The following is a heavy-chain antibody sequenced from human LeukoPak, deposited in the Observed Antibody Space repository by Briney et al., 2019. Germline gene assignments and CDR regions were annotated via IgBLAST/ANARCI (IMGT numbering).Heavy chain of an antibody. V-gene: IGHV1-8*01. CDR2: MNPNSGNT. Sequence: ASVKVSCKASGYTFTSYDINWVRQATGQGLEWMGWMNPNSGNTGYAQKFQGRVTMTRNTSISTAYMELSSLRSEDTAVYYCARGLDFRGEAYFDYWGQGTLVTVSS. J-gene: IGHJ4*02. D-gene: IGHD3-10*01. CDR1: GYTFTSYD. CDR3: ARGLDFRGEAYFDY.